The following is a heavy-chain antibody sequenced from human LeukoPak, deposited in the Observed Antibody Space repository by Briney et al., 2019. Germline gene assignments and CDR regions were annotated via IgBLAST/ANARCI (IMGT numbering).Heavy chain of an antibody. J-gene: IGHJ4*02. CDR2: SYYAGSA. Sequence: SETLSLTCTVSGGSIRSTTHYWGWIGQPPGKGLEWIGNSYYAGSAFYNPSLKSRVTISVDTSKNQFSLELNSVTAADTAVYYCARHAAAGTVPPDYWGQGTLVTVSS. CDR3: ARHAAAGTVPPDY. CDR1: GGSIRSTTHY. V-gene: IGHV4-39*01. D-gene: IGHD6-13*01.